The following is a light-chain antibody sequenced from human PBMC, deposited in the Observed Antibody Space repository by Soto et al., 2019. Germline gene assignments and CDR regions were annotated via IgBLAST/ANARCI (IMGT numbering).Light chain of an antibody. CDR2: GAS. CDR3: QQYGGSPIA. Sequence: EIVLTQSPGTLSLSPGERATLSCRASQSVSSSSLGGSQQKPGQAPRLLIYGASSRATGIPDRFSGSASGTDFTLTISRLEPEDFALYFCQQYGGSPIAVAQGTRLEIK. V-gene: IGKV3-20*01. J-gene: IGKJ5*01. CDR1: QSVSSSS.